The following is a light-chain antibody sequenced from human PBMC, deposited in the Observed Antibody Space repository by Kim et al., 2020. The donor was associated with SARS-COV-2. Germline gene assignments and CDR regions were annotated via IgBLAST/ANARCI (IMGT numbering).Light chain of an antibody. V-gene: IGKV3-20*01. J-gene: IGKJ2*03. CDR1: QSVSSSY. CDR2: GAS. CDR3: QQYGSSPPYS. Sequence: SAGEMTPLSCRASQSVSSSYLAWYQQKPGQAPRPLIYGASSRATGIPDRFSGSGSGTDFTLTISRLEPEDFAVYYCQQYGSSPPYSFGQWTKLE.